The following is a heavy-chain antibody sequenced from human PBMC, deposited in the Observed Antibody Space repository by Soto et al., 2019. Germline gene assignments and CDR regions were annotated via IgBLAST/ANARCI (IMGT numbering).Heavy chain of an antibody. CDR3: ARGWGSSRYDDAFDI. D-gene: IGHD6-13*01. Sequence: QVQLVQSGAEVKKPGSSVKVSCKASGGTFSSYAISWVRQAPGQGLEWMGWMNPNSGNTGYAQKFQGRVTMTRNTSISTAYMELSSLRSEDTAVYYCARGWGSSRYDDAFDIWGQGTMVTVSS. CDR2: MNPNSGNT. V-gene: IGHV1-8*02. CDR1: GGTFSSYA. J-gene: IGHJ3*02.